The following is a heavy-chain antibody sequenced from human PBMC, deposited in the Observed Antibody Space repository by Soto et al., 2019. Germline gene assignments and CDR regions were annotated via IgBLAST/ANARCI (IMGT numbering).Heavy chain of an antibody. CDR2: IYYSGST. V-gene: IGHV4-59*01. CDR3: ARFYGVYYFDY. J-gene: IGHJ4*02. D-gene: IGHD4-17*01. CDR1: GGSISSYY. Sequence: PSETLSLTCTVSGGSISSYYWSWIRQPPGKGLEWIGYIYYSGSTNYNPSLKSRVTISVDTSKNQFSLKLSSVTAADTAVYYCARFYGVYYFDYWGQGILVTVSS.